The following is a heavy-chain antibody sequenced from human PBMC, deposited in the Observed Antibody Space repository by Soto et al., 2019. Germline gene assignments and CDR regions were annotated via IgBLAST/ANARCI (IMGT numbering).Heavy chain of an antibody. Sequence: GGSLRLSCAASGFTFSSYSMNWVRQAPGKGLEWVSYISSSSSTIYYADSVKGRFTISRDNAKNSLYLQMNSLRDEDTAVYYCAREWRFLEWLSLNWFDPWGQGTLVTVSS. CDR3: AREWRFLEWLSLNWFDP. CDR1: GFTFSSYS. CDR2: ISSSSSTI. D-gene: IGHD3-3*01. V-gene: IGHV3-48*02. J-gene: IGHJ5*02.